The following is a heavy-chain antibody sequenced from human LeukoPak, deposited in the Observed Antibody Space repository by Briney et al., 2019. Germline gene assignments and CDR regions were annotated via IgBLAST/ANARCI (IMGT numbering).Heavy chain of an antibody. V-gene: IGHV3-23*01. Sequence: GGSLRLSCAASGLTFSNYAMNWVRQASGKGLEWVSGITDSGRKTYYADSVKGRFSISRDNSRNTVYLQMSDLRAEDTAVYYCAKITKATTPNYWGQGTLVTVSS. J-gene: IGHJ4*02. CDR1: GLTFSNYA. D-gene: IGHD4-17*01. CDR3: AKITKATTPNY. CDR2: ITDSGRKT.